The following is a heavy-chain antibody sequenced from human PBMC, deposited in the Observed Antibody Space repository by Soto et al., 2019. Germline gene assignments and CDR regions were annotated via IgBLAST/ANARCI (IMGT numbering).Heavy chain of an antibody. Sequence: SETLSLTCTVSGGSISRSSYYWGWIRQPPGKGLEWIGSIYYSGSTYYNPALKSRVTISVDTSKNQFSLKLSSVTAADTAVYYCARHPVPVPYYYDSRGWFDPWGQGTLVTVSS. V-gene: IGHV4-39*01. CDR2: IYYSGST. D-gene: IGHD3-22*01. CDR3: ARHPVPVPYYYDSRGWFDP. J-gene: IGHJ5*02. CDR1: GGSISRSSYY.